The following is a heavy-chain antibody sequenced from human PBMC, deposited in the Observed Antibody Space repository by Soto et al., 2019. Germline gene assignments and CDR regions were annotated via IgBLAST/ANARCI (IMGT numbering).Heavy chain of an antibody. Sequence: QVQLVQSGAEVKKPGASVKVSCKASGYTFTSYGISWVRQAPGQGLEWMGWISAYNGNTNYAQKLQGRVTMTTDTYTSTAYMELRSRRYDCTAVYYCASENDYVWGSYRSQWALQTIDYWGQGTLVTVSS. J-gene: IGHJ4*02. CDR2: ISAYNGNT. CDR1: GYTFTSYG. V-gene: IGHV1-18*01. CDR3: ASENDYVWGSYRSQWALQTIDY. D-gene: IGHD3-16*02.